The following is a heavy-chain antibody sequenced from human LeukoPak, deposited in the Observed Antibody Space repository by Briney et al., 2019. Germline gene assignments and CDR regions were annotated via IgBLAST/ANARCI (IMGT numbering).Heavy chain of an antibody. D-gene: IGHD2-21*01. CDR1: GFTFSSYG. J-gene: IGHJ3*02. Sequence: PGGSLRLSCAASGFTFSSYGMHWVRQAPGKGLEWVAVISYDGSNKYYADSVKGRFTISRDNSKNTLYLQMNSLRAEDTAVYYCARVHAWRGMWYAFDIWGQGTMVTVSS. CDR2: ISYDGSNK. CDR3: ARVHAWRGMWYAFDI. V-gene: IGHV3-30*19.